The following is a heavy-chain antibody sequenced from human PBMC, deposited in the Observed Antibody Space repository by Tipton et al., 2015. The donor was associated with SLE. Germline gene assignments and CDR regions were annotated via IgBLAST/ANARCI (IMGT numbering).Heavy chain of an antibody. D-gene: IGHD4-23*01. CDR2: IYEGGST. Sequence: GSLRLSCATSGFSVSSNYMTWVRQAPGEGLEWVSIIYEGGSTDYADSVKGRFTISRDNSKNTLYLQMNGLRAEDTAVYYCAREFRYGGNWGQGTLVTVSS. V-gene: IGHV3-53*05. CDR3: AREFRYGGN. J-gene: IGHJ4*02. CDR1: GFSVSSNY.